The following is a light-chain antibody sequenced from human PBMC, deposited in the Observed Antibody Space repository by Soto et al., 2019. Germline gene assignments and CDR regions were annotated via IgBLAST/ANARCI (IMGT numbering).Light chain of an antibody. V-gene: IGKV3-20*01. J-gene: IGKJ4*01. CDR3: QQYGSAPFT. CDR1: QTVTTSQ. Sequence: EVVLTQSPGTLSLSPGERATLSCRASQTVTTSQLTWFQQKPGQAPRLLIYAASIRAAGIPDRFSGSGSGTDFTLTISRLEPEDFAVYYCQQYGSAPFTFGGGTKVDNK. CDR2: AAS.